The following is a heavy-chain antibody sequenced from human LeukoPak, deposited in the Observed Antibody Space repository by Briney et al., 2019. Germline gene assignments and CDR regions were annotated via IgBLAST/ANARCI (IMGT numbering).Heavy chain of an antibody. D-gene: IGHD6-19*01. CDR2: INHSGST. Sequence: SETLSLTCAVYGGSFSGYYWSWIRQPPGKGLEWIGEINHSGSTNYNPSLKSRVTISVDTSKNQFSLKLSSVTAADTAVYYCARDSGSGAGTIDYWGQGTLVTVSS. J-gene: IGHJ4*02. V-gene: IGHV4-34*01. CDR3: ARDSGSGAGTIDY. CDR1: GGSFSGYY.